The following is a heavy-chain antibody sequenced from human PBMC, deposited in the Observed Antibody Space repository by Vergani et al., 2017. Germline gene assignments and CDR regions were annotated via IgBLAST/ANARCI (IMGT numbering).Heavy chain of an antibody. D-gene: IGHD6-19*01. V-gene: IGHV4-61*01. Sequence: QVQLQESGPGLVKPSQTLSLTCTVSGGSLSSGSYYWSWIRQHPGKGLEWIGYIYYSGSTNYNPSLKSRVTISVDTSKNQFSLKLSSVTAADTAVYYCARGEAGQWLVTYYFDYWGQGTLVTVSS. J-gene: IGHJ4*02. CDR3: ARGEAGQWLVTYYFDY. CDR1: GGSLSSGSYY. CDR2: IYYSGST.